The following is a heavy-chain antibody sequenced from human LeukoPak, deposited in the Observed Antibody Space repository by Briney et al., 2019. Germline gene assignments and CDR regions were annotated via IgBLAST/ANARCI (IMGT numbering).Heavy chain of an antibody. Sequence: GGSLRLSCAASGFTFSSYWMNWARQAPGKGLEWVASINHNGNVNYYVDSVKGRFTISRDNAKNSLYLQMSNLRAEDTAVYFCARGGGLDVGGKGATVPVS. V-gene: IGHV3-7*03. D-gene: IGHD3-16*01. CDR1: GFTFSSYW. J-gene: IGHJ6*04. CDR2: INHNGNVN. CDR3: ARGGGLDV.